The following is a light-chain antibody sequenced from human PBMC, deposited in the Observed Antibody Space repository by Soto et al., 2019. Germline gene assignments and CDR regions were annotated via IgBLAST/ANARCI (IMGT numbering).Light chain of an antibody. CDR2: GAS. V-gene: IGKV3-20*01. CDR3: QQYGSSGT. J-gene: IGKJ1*01. CDR1: QSVSSSY. Sequence: ELVFTQSPGTLSLSPGERATLSCRASQSVSSSYLAWYQQKPGQAPRLLIYGASSRATGIPDRFSGSGSGTDFTLTISRLEPEDFAVYYCQQYGSSGTFGQGTKVDIK.